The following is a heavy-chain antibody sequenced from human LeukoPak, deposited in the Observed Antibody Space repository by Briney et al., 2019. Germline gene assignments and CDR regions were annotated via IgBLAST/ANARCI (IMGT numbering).Heavy chain of an antibody. J-gene: IGHJ6*03. Sequence: PSETLSLTCAVSGGSISSSNWWSWVRQPPGQGLEWIGEIYHSGSTNYNPSLKSRVTISVDTSKNQFSLKLSSVTAADTAVYYCARGRGYSYGHHYYYYYYMDVWGKGTTVTVSS. V-gene: IGHV4-4*02. CDR1: GGSISSSNW. D-gene: IGHD5-18*01. CDR3: ARGRGYSYGHHYYYYYYMDV. CDR2: IYHSGST.